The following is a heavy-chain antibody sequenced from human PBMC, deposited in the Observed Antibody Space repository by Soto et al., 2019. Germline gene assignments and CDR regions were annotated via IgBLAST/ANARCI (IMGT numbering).Heavy chain of an antibody. D-gene: IGHD6-19*01. J-gene: IGHJ6*02. Sequence: SLRRSCASSGFTCSSDAMSWVRQSPGKVLEWVSAISGSGGSTYYADSVKGRFTISRDNSKNTLYLQMNSLRAEDTAVYYCAKSKSVAVAVAGGYYYYYGMDVWGQGTTVTVSS. CDR2: ISGSGGST. V-gene: IGHV3-23*01. CDR3: AKSKSVAVAVAGGYYYYYGMDV. CDR1: GFTCSSDA.